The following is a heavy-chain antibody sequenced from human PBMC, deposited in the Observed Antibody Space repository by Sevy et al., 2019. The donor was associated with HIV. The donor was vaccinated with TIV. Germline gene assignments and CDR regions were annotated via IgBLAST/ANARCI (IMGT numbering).Heavy chain of an antibody. CDR3: ARGGGTNPNDF. J-gene: IGHJ4*02. Sequence: GGSLRLSCAASGFTFSKYSMSWVRQPPGKGLEWVSTLSFGCGEINYADSVKGRFTISRDNSKSSVYLQMNNLRPEDTAGYYWARGGGTNPNDFWAQGTLVTVS. V-gene: IGHV3-23*01. CDR2: LSFGCGEI. CDR1: GFTFSKYS. D-gene: IGHD2-8*01.